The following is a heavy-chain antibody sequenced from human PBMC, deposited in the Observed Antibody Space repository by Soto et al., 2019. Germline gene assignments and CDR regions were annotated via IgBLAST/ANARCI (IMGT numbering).Heavy chain of an antibody. CDR3: ARGGYCSGGSCYSVIWFDP. V-gene: IGHV4-34*01. CDR1: GGSFSGYY. CDR2: INHSGST. J-gene: IGHJ5*02. D-gene: IGHD2-15*01. Sequence: SETLSLTCAVYGGSFSGYYWSWIRQPPGKGLEWIGEINHSGSTNYNPSLKSRVTMSVDTSKNQLSLKLSSVTAADTAVYYCARGGYCSGGSCYSVIWFDPWGQGTLVTVSS.